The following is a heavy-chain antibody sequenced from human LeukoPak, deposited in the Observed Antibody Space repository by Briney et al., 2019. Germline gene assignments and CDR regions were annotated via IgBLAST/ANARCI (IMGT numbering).Heavy chain of an antibody. J-gene: IGHJ6*02. CDR1: GGTFSSYA. Sequence: SVKVSCKASGGTFSSYAISWVRQAPGQGLEWMGRIIPIFGIANYAQKFQGRVTITADKSTSTAYKELSSLRSEDTAVYYCAREGGPVVVPAAIGYYGMDVWGQGTTVTVSS. CDR2: IIPIFGIA. CDR3: AREGGPVVVPAAIGYYGMDV. V-gene: IGHV1-69*04. D-gene: IGHD2-2*01.